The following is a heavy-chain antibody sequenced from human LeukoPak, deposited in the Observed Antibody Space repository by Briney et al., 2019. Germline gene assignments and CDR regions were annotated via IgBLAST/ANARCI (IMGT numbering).Heavy chain of an antibody. CDR2: ISAYNGNT. D-gene: IGHD1-26*01. CDR3: ARESGSGSYSAFDY. Sequence: ASVKVSCKASGGTFSSYAISWVRQAPGQGLEWMGWISAYNGNTNYAQKLQGRVTMTTDTSTSTAYMELRSLRSDDTAVYYCARESGSGSYSAFDYWGQGTLVTVSS. V-gene: IGHV1-18*01. J-gene: IGHJ4*02. CDR1: GGTFSSYA.